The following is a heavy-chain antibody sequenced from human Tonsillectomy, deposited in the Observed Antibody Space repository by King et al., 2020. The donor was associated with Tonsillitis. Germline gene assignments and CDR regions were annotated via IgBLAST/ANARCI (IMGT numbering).Heavy chain of an antibody. J-gene: IGHJ6*02. CDR2: IRFDGSHE. CDR3: AKAPAGRPYYYNYGMDV. V-gene: IGHV3-30*02. CDR1: GFTFSSYG. Sequence: VQLVESGGGVVQPGGSLRLSCAASGFTFSSYGMHWVRQAPGKGLDWVAFIRFDGSHEYYADSVKGRFTISRDNSKNTLNLQMNSLRAEDTAVYYCAKAPAGRPYYYNYGMDVWGQGPTVTVSS. D-gene: IGHD6-19*01.